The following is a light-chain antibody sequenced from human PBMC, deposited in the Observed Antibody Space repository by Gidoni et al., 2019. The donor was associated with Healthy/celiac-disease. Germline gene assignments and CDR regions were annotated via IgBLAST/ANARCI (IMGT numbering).Light chain of an antibody. CDR1: QRVSSY. CDR2: DAS. V-gene: IGKV3-11*01. Sequence: EIGLTQSPATLSLSPGERATLSCRASQRVSSYLAWYQQKPGQAPRLLIYDASHRATGIPARFSGSGSGTDFTLTISSLEPEDFAVYYCQQRSNWPRYTFGQGTKLEIK. J-gene: IGKJ2*01. CDR3: QQRSNWPRYT.